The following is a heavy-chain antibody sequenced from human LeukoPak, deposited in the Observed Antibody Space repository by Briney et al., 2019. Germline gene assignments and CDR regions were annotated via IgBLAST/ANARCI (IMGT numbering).Heavy chain of an antibody. V-gene: IGHV4-59*01. J-gene: IGHJ5*02. Sequence: SETLSLTCTVSGGSISSYYWSWIRQPPGKGLEWIGYIYYSGSTNYNPSLKSRVTISVDTSKNQFSLKLSSVTAADTAVYYCARDLTYYYDSSGFDPWGQGTLVTVSS. CDR3: ARDLTYYYDSSGFDP. D-gene: IGHD3-22*01. CDR2: IYYSGST. CDR1: GGSISSYY.